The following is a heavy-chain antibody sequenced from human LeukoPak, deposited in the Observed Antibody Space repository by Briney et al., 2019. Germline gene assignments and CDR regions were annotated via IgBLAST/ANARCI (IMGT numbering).Heavy chain of an antibody. CDR2: ISYDGSNK. J-gene: IGHJ4*02. D-gene: IGHD3-9*01. V-gene: IGHV3-30-3*01. CDR1: GFTFSSYA. Sequence: GGSLRLSCAASGFTFSSYAMHWVRQASGKGLEWVAVISYDGSNKYYADSVKGRFTISRDNSKNTLYLQLNSLRVEDTAVYYCARASCPGNDWRGCFDHWGQGTLVTVSS. CDR3: ARASCPGNDWRGCFDH.